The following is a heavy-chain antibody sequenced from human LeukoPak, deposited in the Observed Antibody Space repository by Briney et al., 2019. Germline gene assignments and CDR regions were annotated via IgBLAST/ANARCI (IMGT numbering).Heavy chain of an antibody. D-gene: IGHD1-14*01. CDR2: ISYSGTT. V-gene: IGHV4-39*07. J-gene: IGHJ4*02. CDR3: ARDRTGWASDY. CDR1: GGSLANYY. Sequence: PSETLSLTCIVSGGSLANYYWGWIRQPPGKGLEWIGSISYSGTTYYTPSLNSRVTISLDTSKNQFSLNLRSVTAADTAVYYCARDRTGWASDYWGQGTLVTVSS.